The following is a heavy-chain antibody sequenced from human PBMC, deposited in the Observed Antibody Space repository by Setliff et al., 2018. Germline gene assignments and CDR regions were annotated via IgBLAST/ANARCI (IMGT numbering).Heavy chain of an antibody. V-gene: IGHV3-23*01. J-gene: IGHJ3*02. CDR1: GFTFSSYA. CDR2: ISGSGGST. CDR3: ARSPANGGHDAFDI. D-gene: IGHD6-25*01. Sequence: GGSLRLSCAASGFTFSSYAMSWVRQAPGKGLEWVSAISGSGGSTYYADSVKGRFTISRDNAGNSLYLQMNSLSPEDTAVYYCARSPANGGHDAFDIWGQGTMVTVSS.